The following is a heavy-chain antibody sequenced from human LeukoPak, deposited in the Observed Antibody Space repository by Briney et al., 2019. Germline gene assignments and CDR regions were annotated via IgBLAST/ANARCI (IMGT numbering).Heavy chain of an antibody. D-gene: IGHD5-18*01. Sequence: SETLSLTCTVSGGSISSYYWSWIRQPPGKGLEWIGYIYYSGSTNYNPSLKSRVTISVDRSKNQFSLKLSSVTAADTAVYYCARGFGYFGSLRISWFDPWGQGTLVTVSS. V-gene: IGHV4-59*12. CDR1: GGSISSYY. J-gene: IGHJ5*02. CDR2: IYYSGST. CDR3: ARGFGYFGSLRISWFDP.